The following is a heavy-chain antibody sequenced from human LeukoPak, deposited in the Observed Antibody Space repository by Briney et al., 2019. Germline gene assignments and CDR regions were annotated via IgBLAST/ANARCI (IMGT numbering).Heavy chain of an antibody. J-gene: IGHJ5*02. Sequence: ASVKVSCKASGYTFTSYAVHWVRQAPGQRLEWMGWINAGNGNTQYSQNFQGRVTITRDTSANTAYMELSSLRSEDTAVYYCATRAPSKDTAMVYPRGDWFDPWGQGTLVTVSS. CDR3: ATRAPSKDTAMVYPRGDWFDP. D-gene: IGHD5-18*01. CDR2: INAGNGNT. V-gene: IGHV1-3*01. CDR1: GYTFTSYA.